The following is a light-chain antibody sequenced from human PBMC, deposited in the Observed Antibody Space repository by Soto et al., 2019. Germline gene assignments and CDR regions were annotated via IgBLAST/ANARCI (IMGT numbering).Light chain of an antibody. Sequence: IVLTQYQGTLSLTPGERATLSCRASQSVSSSYLAWYQQKPGQAPRLLIYGASSRATGIPDRFSGSGSGTDFTLTISRLEPEDFAVYYCQQYGSSPPWTFGQGTNVDIK. V-gene: IGKV3-20*01. CDR3: QQYGSSPPWT. CDR2: GAS. J-gene: IGKJ1*01. CDR1: QSVSSSY.